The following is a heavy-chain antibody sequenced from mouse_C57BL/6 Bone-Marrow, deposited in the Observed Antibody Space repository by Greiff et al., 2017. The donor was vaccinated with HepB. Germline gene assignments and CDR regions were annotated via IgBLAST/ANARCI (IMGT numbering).Heavy chain of an antibody. D-gene: IGHD2-4*01. CDR2: IDPSDSYT. Sequence: QVQLQQPGAELVMPGASVKLSCKASGYTFTSYWMHWVKQRPGQGLEWIGEIDPSDSYTNYNQKFKGKSTLTVDKSSSTAYMQLSSLTSEDSAVYCCASEGDYPWFAYWGQGTLVTVSA. V-gene: IGHV1-69*01. CDR1: GYTFTSYW. CDR3: ASEGDYPWFAY. J-gene: IGHJ3*01.